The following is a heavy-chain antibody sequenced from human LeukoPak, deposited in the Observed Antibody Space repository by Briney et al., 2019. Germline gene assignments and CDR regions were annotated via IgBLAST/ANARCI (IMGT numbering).Heavy chain of an antibody. CDR1: GGSVRSYD. Sequence: PSETLSLTCTVSGGSVRSYDWSWIRQPPGKGLEWIGYINSSGTTSYNPSHKSRVTISLDTSTTPFSRKLSSVTGADTAIYYCARHVWLGPFDIWGEGTTVTASS. CDR3: ARHVWLGPFDI. J-gene: IGHJ3*02. CDR2: INSSGTT. V-gene: IGHV4-59*08. D-gene: IGHD3-16*01.